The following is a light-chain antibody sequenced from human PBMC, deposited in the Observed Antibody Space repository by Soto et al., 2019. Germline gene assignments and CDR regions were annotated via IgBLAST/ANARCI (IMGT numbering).Light chain of an antibody. V-gene: IGKV3-15*01. J-gene: IGKJ4*01. Sequence: EIVMTQSPATLSVSPGESATLSCRASQSVSSNLAWYQQKPGQAPRLLIYGASTRATAIPARFSGSGSGTEFTLFISSLHSEDFAVYYCHQYNDWPLTFGGGTEVEIK. CDR1: QSVSSN. CDR3: HQYNDWPLT. CDR2: GAS.